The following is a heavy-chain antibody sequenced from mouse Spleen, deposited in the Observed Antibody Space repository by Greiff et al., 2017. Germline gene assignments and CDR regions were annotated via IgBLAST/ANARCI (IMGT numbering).Heavy chain of an antibody. Sequence: QVQLQQSGAELARPGASVKMSCKASGYTFTSYTMHWVKQRPGQGLEWIGYINPSSGYTKYNQKFKDKATLTADKSSSTAYMQLSSLTSEDSAVYYCAREGYGNYLYTMDYWGQGTSVTVSS. CDR3: AREGYGNYLYTMDY. J-gene: IGHJ4*01. D-gene: IGHD2-1*01. V-gene: IGHV1-4*01. CDR2: INPSSGYT. CDR1: GYTFTSYT.